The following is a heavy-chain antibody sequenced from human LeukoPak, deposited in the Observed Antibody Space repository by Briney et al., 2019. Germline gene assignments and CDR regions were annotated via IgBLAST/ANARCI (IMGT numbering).Heavy chain of an antibody. Sequence: GGSLRLSCAASGFTFSSYAMSWVRQTPGKGLEWVSAITGNGGDTYSADSVMGRLTISRDNSKNTLYLQMDSLRAEDAAVYYCAKGSSSSRPYYFDYWGQGTLVTVSS. CDR3: AKGSSSSRPYYFDY. J-gene: IGHJ4*02. V-gene: IGHV3-23*01. CDR2: ITGNGGDT. CDR1: GFTFSSYA. D-gene: IGHD6-6*01.